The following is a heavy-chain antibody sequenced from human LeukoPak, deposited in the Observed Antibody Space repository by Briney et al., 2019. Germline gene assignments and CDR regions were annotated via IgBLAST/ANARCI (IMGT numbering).Heavy chain of an antibody. CDR1: GVSIRSSNYF. D-gene: IGHD3-10*01. Sequence: PSETLSLTCTVSGVSIRSSNYFWGWIRPPPGKGLEWIGSTSYSEGTHYNPSLKSRLIMNIDTSKNQFSLKLSSVTAADTALYYCARHARYRSGEDWFDPWGQGTLVTVSS. CDR3: ARHARYRSGEDWFDP. J-gene: IGHJ5*02. V-gene: IGHV4-39*01. CDR2: TSYSEGT.